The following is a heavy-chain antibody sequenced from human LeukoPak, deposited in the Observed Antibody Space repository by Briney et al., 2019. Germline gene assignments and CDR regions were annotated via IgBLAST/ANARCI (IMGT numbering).Heavy chain of an antibody. CDR2: INHSGST. Sequence: PSETLSLTCAVYGGSFSGYYWSWIRQPPGKGLEWIGEINHSGSTNYNPSLKSRVTISVDTSKNQFSLKLSSVTAADTAVYYCARVVVVVPAAIKGYAYYFVYWGQGTLVTVSS. D-gene: IGHD2-2*01. CDR3: ARVVVVVPAAIKGYAYYFVY. J-gene: IGHJ4*02. V-gene: IGHV4-34*01. CDR1: GGSFSGYY.